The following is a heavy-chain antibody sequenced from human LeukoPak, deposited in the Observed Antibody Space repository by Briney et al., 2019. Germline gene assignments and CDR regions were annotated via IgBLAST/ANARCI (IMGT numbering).Heavy chain of an antibody. CDR1: GYTFTSYG. J-gene: IGHJ4*02. CDR2: MNPNSGNT. D-gene: IGHD1-26*01. Sequence: ASVKVSCKASGYTFTSYGISWVRQATGQGLEWMGWMNPNSGNTGYAQKFQGRVTMTRNTSISTAYMELSSLRSEDTAVYYCARGSRARGATTLYYFDYWGQGTLVTVSS. V-gene: IGHV1-8*02. CDR3: ARGSRARGATTLYYFDY.